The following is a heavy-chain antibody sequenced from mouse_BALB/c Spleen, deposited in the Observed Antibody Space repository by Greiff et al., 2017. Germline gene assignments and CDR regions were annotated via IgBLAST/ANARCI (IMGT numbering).Heavy chain of an antibody. J-gene: IGHJ4*01. Sequence: EVKLVESGGGLVQPGGSRKLSCAASGFTFSSFGMHWVRQAPEKGLEWVAYISSGSSTIYYADTVKGRFTISRDNPKNTLFLQMTSLRSEDTAMYYCARSTTATTSQYYYAMDYWGQGTSVTVSS. D-gene: IGHD1-2*01. V-gene: IGHV5-17*02. CDR3: ARSTTATTSQYYYAMDY. CDR1: GFTFSSFG. CDR2: ISSGSSTI.